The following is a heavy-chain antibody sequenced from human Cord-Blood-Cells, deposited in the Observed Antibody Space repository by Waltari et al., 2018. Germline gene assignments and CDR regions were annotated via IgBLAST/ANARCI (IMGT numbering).Heavy chain of an antibody. CDR3: ASAPTGDWYFDL. Sequence: QVQLVQSGGEVKKPGASVKVSCKAYGYTFTSDGISWGRQAPGLGLEGMGRISTYNGNTNEAQKLTGKVIMTTDTSTSTAYMELRSLRSDATAVYYWASAPTGDWYFDLWGRGTLVTVSS. V-gene: IGHV1-18*04. CDR1: GYTFTSDG. D-gene: IGHD7-27*01. J-gene: IGHJ2*01. CDR2: ISTYNGNT.